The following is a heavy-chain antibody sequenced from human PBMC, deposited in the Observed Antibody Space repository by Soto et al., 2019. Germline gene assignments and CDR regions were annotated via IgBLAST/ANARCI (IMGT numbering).Heavy chain of an antibody. V-gene: IGHV4-34*01. Sequence: NPSETLSLTCAVYGGSFSGYYWSWIRQPPGKGLEWIGEINHSGSTNYNPSLKSRVTISVDTSKNQFSLKLSSVTAADTAVYYCATRWTQDNWFDPWGQRTLVTVSS. CDR2: INHSGST. D-gene: IGHD3-3*01. CDR1: GGSFSGYY. CDR3: ATRWTQDNWFDP. J-gene: IGHJ5*02.